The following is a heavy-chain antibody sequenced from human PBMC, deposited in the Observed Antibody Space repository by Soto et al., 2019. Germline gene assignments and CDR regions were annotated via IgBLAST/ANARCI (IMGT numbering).Heavy chain of an antibody. CDR3: ARDSIMITFGGVIVPYAFDI. CDR2: INHSGST. CDR1: GGSFSGYY. J-gene: IGHJ3*02. Sequence: LSLTCAVYGGSFSGYYWSWIRQPPGKGLEWIGEINHSGSTNYNPSLKSRVTISVDTSKNQFSLKLSSVTAADTAVYYCARDSIMITFGGVIVPYAFDIWGQGTMVTVSS. V-gene: IGHV4-34*01. D-gene: IGHD3-16*02.